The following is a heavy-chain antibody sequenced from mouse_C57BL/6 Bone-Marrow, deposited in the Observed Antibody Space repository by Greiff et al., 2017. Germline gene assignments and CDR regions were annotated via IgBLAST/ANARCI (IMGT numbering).Heavy chain of an antibody. V-gene: IGHV1-74*01. CDR3: AIGSRDY. J-gene: IGHJ2*01. CDR1: GYTFTSYW. D-gene: IGHD1-1*01. CDR2: IHPSDSDT. Sequence: QVQLQQPGAELVKPGASVKVSCKASGYTFTSYWMHWVKQRPGQGLEWIGRIHPSDSDTNYNQKFKGKATLTVDKSSSTAYMPLSSLTSADSAVSYCAIGSRDYWGQGTTLTVSS.